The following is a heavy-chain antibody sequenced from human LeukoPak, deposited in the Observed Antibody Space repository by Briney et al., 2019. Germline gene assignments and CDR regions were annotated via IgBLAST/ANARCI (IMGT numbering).Heavy chain of an antibody. Sequence: SQALSLTCAISGDSVSSNGAAWNWIRQSPSRGLEWLGRTYYRSKWFSYYAASVRSRITINPDTSKNQFSLQLKSVTPEDTAVYYCARMVGLVSDYWGQGTRVTVSS. V-gene: IGHV6-1*01. CDR2: TYYRSKWFS. D-gene: IGHD3-10*01. CDR3: ARMVGLVSDY. CDR1: GDSVSSNGAA. J-gene: IGHJ4*02.